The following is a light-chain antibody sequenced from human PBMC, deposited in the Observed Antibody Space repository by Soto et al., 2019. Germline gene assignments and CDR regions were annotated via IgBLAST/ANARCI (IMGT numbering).Light chain of an antibody. CDR1: QGISSA. Sequence: AIQLTQSPSSLSASVGDRVTITCRASQGISSALAWYQEKPGKAHKLLLYDACSLESGVPSRFSGSVSGTDFTLTISTLHPEDCASYYCPQFNSYPHELTFGGGTQVEIK. CDR2: DAC. CDR3: PQFNSYPHELT. V-gene: IGKV1-13*02. J-gene: IGKJ4*01.